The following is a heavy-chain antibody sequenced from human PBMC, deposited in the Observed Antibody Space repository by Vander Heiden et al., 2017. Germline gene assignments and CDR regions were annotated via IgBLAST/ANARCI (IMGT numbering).Heavy chain of an antibody. CDR3: AHRRVLRWCGESGPVSKTWFDP. Sequence: QITLKESGPTLVQPTQPLTLTCTFSGFSLSTSGVGVGWIRQPPGKALEWLALSYWDDDKRYSPSLKSRLTITKDTSKNQVVLTLTNMDPVDTATYYCAHRRVLRWCGESGPVSKTWFDPWGQGTLVTVSS. V-gene: IGHV2-5*02. CDR2: SYWDDDK. CDR1: GFSLSTSGVG. J-gene: IGHJ5*02. D-gene: IGHD3-10*01.